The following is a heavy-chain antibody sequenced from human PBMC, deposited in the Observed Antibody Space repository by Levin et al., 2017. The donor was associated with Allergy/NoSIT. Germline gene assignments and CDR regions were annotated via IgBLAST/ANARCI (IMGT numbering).Heavy chain of an antibody. J-gene: IGHJ4*02. CDR2: ISGSSSTI. CDR3: ARAYPYCSSTSCYNRFVDY. V-gene: IGHV3-48*01. D-gene: IGHD2-2*02. Sequence: GESLKISCAASGFTFSSYVMNWVRQAPGKGLEWVSYISGSSSTIYYADSVKGRFTISRDNAKNSLYLQMNSLRAEDTAVYYCARAYPYCSSTSCYNRFVDYWGQGTLVTVSS. CDR1: GFTFSSYV.